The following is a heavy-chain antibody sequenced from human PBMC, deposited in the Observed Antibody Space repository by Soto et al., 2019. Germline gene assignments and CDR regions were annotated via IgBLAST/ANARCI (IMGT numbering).Heavy chain of an antibody. CDR3: AKGLTSWDSSGYYFDY. Sequence: EVQLLESGGGLVQPGGSLRLSCAASGFTFSSYAMSWVRQAPGKGLEWVSAISGSGGSTYYADSVKGRFTISRDNSKNTLYLQMNSLRAEDTAVYYCAKGLTSWDSSGYYFDYWGQGTLVTVSS. V-gene: IGHV3-23*01. J-gene: IGHJ4*02. CDR1: GFTFSSYA. CDR2: ISGSGGST. D-gene: IGHD3-22*01.